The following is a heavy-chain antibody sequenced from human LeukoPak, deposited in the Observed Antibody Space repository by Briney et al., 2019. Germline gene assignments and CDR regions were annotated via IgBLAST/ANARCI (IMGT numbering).Heavy chain of an antibody. CDR1: GYTFTDNW. D-gene: IGHD6-6*01. Sequence: ASVKVSCKASGYTFTDNWMHWVRQAPGQGLEWMGLINVKSGGTTYAQKFQGRVTMTRDTSISTAYMELSSLRSEDTAVYYCATDAFSSSFADWGQGTLVTVSS. CDR2: INVKSGGT. CDR3: ATDAFSSSFAD. J-gene: IGHJ4*02. V-gene: IGHV1-2*02.